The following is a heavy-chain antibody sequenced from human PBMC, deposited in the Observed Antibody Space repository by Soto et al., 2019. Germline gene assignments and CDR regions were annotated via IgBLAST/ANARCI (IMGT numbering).Heavy chain of an antibody. D-gene: IGHD3-9*01. CDR2: IRSKAYGGTT. V-gene: IGHV3-49*04. CDR3: TREVRYFDWLPSPDY. CDR1: GFTFGDYA. Sequence: SLRLSCTASGFTFGDYAMSWVRQAPGKGLEWVGFIRSKAYGGTTEYAASVKGRFTISRDDSKSIAYLQMNSLKTEDTAVYYCTREVRYFDWLPSPDYWGQGTLVTVSS. J-gene: IGHJ4*02.